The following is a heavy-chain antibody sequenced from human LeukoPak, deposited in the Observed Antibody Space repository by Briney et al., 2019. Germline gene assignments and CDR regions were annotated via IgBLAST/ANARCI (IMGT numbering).Heavy chain of an antibody. D-gene: IGHD6-6*01. V-gene: IGHV1-69*13. CDR2: IIPIFGTA. CDR3: ARRSEQLAKNEYYYYYMDV. CDR1: GGTFSSYA. Sequence: GASVKVSCKASGGTFSSYAISWVRQAPGQGLEWMGGIIPIFGTAKYAQKFQGRVTITADESTSTAYMELSSLRSEDTAVYYCARRSEQLAKNEYYYYYMDVWGKGTTVTVSS. J-gene: IGHJ6*03.